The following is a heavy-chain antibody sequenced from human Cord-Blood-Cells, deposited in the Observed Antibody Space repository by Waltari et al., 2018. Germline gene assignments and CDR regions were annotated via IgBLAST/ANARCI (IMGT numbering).Heavy chain of an antibody. CDR2: INHSGST. V-gene: IGHV4-34*01. CDR3: ARGENTGNDY. Sequence: QVQLQQWGAGLLKPSETLSLTCAVYGGSFSGYYWSWIRQPPGKGLEWIGEINHSGSTNYNPSLKSRVTISVDTSKNQCSLKLSSVTAADTAVYYCARGENTGNDYWGQGTLVTVSS. D-gene: IGHD3-10*01. J-gene: IGHJ4*02. CDR1: GGSFSGYY.